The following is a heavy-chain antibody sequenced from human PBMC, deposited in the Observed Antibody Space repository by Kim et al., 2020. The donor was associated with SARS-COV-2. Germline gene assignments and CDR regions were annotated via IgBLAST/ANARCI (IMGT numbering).Heavy chain of an antibody. V-gene: IGHV5-51*01. CDR3: ARTPSYGSGSYYRPYYYYGMDV. CDR1: GYSFTSYW. D-gene: IGHD3-10*01. CDR2: IYPGDSDT. Sequence: GESLKISCKGSGYSFTSYWIGWVRQMPGKGLEWTGIIYPGDSDTRYSPSFQGQVTISADKSISTAYLQWSSLKASDTAMYYCARTPSYGSGSYYRPYYYYGMDVWGQGTTVTVSS. J-gene: IGHJ6*02.